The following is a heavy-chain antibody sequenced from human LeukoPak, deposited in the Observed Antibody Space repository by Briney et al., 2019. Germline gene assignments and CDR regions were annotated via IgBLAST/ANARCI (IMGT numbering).Heavy chain of an antibody. D-gene: IGHD6-13*01. V-gene: IGHV4-59*01. Sequence: SETLSLTCTVSGDSISIYYWSWIRQPPGKGLEWIGYIYNSGNTNYNPSLKSRVTISVDTSKNQFSLKLSSVTAADTAVYYCAGWSIAAAGRLDYWGQGTLVTVSS. CDR2: IYNSGNT. CDR3: AGWSIAAAGRLDY. J-gene: IGHJ4*02. CDR1: GDSISIYY.